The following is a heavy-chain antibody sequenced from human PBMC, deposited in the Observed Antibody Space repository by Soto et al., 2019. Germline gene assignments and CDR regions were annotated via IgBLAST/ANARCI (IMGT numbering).Heavy chain of an antibody. CDR1: GGSISSYY. J-gene: IGHJ4*02. CDR2: IYYSGST. CDR3: ARVSRGALLDY. D-gene: IGHD3-10*01. V-gene: IGHV4-59*01. Sequence: SETLSLTCTVSGGSISSYYWSWIRQPPGKGLEWIGYIYYSGSTNYNPSLKSRVTISVDTSKNQFSLKLSSVTAADTAVYYCARVSRGALLDYWGQGTLVTVSS.